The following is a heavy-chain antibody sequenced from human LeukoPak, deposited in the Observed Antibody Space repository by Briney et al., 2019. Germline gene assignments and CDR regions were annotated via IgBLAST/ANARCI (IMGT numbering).Heavy chain of an antibody. CDR2: IYNSGST. J-gene: IGHJ6*02. CDR1: GGSISSYH. V-gene: IGHV4-59*01. D-gene: IGHD6-6*01. CDR3: ARRGAARPGGSYSMDV. Sequence: SETLSLACTVSGGSISSYHWSWIRQPPGKGLEYIGYIYNSGSTNYKPSLKSRVTISIDTSKNQLSLKLSSVTTADTAVYDCARRGAARPGGSYSMDVWGQGTTVTVSS.